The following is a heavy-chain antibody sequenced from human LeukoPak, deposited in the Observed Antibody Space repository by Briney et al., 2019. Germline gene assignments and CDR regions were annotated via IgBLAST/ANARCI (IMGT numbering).Heavy chain of an antibody. CDR2: VQINENN. CDR3: ARESVAAGARWFDY. J-gene: IGHJ4*02. Sequence: SETLSLTCTVFGGSIHGYYWTWIRRSPGKGLEWIGRVQINENNNYNPSLRSRLTLSLDTSKNQFSLNLTSVTAADTAIYYCARESVAAGARWFDYWGQGTLVTVSS. CDR1: GGSIHGYY. D-gene: IGHD5-24*01. V-gene: IGHV4-4*07.